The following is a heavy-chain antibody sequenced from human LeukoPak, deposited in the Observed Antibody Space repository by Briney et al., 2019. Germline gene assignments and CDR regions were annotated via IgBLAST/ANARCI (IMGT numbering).Heavy chain of an antibody. CDR2: MNPNSGNT. Sequence: ASVKVSCKASGYTFTSYDINWVRPATGQGLEWMGWMNPNSGNTGYAQKFQGRVTMTRNTSISTAYMELSSLRSEDTAVYCCARWRASGSYTRGDYWGQGTLVTVSS. CDR3: ARWRASGSYTRGDY. D-gene: IGHD1-26*01. V-gene: IGHV1-8*01. CDR1: GYTFTSYD. J-gene: IGHJ4*02.